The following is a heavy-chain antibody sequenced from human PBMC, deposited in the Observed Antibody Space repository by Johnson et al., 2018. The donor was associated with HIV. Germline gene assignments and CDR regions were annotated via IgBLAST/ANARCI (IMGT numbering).Heavy chain of an antibody. CDR3: ARDQRLAAVATDGFDV. CDR1: GFTFSNYG. Sequence: QVQLVESGGGVVQPGRSLRLSCAASGFTFSNYGIHWVRQAPGKGLEWVASTWFDGSKKYYSDSVRGRFIISRDNSKNTLYLQMNSLRAEDTAVYYCARDQRLAAVATDGFDVWGQGTMVTVSS. V-gene: IGHV3-33*01. CDR2: TWFDGSKK. J-gene: IGHJ3*01. D-gene: IGHD6-13*01.